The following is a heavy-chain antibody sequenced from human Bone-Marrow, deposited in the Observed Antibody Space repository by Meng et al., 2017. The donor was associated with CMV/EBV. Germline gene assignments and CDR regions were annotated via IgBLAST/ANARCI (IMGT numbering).Heavy chain of an antibody. CDR2: ISSSGRTK. CDR3: PKPHYLPGH. J-gene: IGHJ4*02. V-gene: IGHV3-48*03. CDR1: GFTFGSYE. D-gene: IGHD3-10*01. Sequence: GGSLRLSCAASGFTFGSYEMNWVRQAPRKGLEWIAYISSSGRTKNYAGAVKGRISISRDNAKKSLYLEMNSLRVEDTAVYYCPKPHYLPGHWGPGTLVTVSS.